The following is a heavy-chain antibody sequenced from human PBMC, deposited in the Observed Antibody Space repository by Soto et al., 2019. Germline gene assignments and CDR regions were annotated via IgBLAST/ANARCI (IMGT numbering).Heavy chain of an antibody. CDR1: GGSISSGGYY. V-gene: IGHV4-31*03. Sequence: SQTLSLTCTVSGGSISSGGYYWSWIRQHPGKGLEWIGYIYYSGSTYYNPSLKSRVTISVDTSKNQFSLKLSSVTAADTAVYYCASNSITIFGVVTANFDYWGQGTLVTVSS. CDR2: IYYSGST. CDR3: ASNSITIFGVVTANFDY. J-gene: IGHJ4*02. D-gene: IGHD3-3*01.